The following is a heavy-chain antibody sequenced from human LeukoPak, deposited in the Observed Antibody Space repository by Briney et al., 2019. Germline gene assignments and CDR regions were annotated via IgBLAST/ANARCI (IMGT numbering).Heavy chain of an antibody. CDR3: ARLRFDFWSGYTHPYFDY. CDR1: GGSISSSSYS. Sequence: SETLSLTCTVSGGSISSSSYSWGRIRQPPGKGLEWIGSIYSGTTYYNPSLKSRVTISVDTSKIQFSLKLSSVAATDTAVYFCARLRFDFWSGYTHPYFDYWGQGTLVTVSS. J-gene: IGHJ4*02. V-gene: IGHV4-39*01. D-gene: IGHD3-3*01. CDR2: IYSGTT.